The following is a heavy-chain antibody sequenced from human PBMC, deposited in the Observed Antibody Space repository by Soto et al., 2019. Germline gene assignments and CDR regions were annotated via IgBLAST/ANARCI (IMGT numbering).Heavy chain of an antibody. D-gene: IGHD6-13*01. J-gene: IGHJ5*02. CDR1: GFTFSDYY. Sequence: GGSLRLSCAASGFTFSDYYMSWIRQAPGKGLEWISYIGSSDTDTGYADSVEGRFTISRDNARNSLYLQLNSLRAEDTAVYYCARDYYPSSRNWFERRFDPWGQGT. CDR3: ARDYYPSSRNWFERRFDP. CDR2: IGSSDTDT. V-gene: IGHV3-11*05.